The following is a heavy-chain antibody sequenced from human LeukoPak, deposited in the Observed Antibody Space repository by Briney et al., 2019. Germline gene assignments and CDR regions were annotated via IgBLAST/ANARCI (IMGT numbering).Heavy chain of an antibody. CDR1: GYTFTSYG. CDR3: VRMRSQWLAFDY. Sequence: ASVKVSCKASGYTFTSYGISWVRQAPGQGLEWMGWISAYNGDTNYAQKVQGRVTMTTDTSTSTAYMELRSLRSDDTAVYYCVRMRSQWLAFDYWGQGTLVTVSS. CDR2: ISAYNGDT. D-gene: IGHD6-19*01. J-gene: IGHJ4*02. V-gene: IGHV1-18*01.